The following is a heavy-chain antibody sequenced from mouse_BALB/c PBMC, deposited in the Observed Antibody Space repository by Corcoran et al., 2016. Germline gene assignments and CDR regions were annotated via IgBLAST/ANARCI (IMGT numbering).Heavy chain of an antibody. CDR3: ARDRGLLRY. D-gene: IGHD1-1*01. V-gene: IGHV3-6*02. CDR1: GYSITSGYY. J-gene: IGHJ3*01. CDR2: ISYDGSN. Sequence: DVQLQESGPGLVKPSQSLSLTCSVTGYSITSGYYWNWIRQFPGNKLEWMGYISYDGSNNYNPSLKNRISITRDTSKNQFFLKLNSVTTEDTATYYCARDRGLLRYWGQGTLVTVSA.